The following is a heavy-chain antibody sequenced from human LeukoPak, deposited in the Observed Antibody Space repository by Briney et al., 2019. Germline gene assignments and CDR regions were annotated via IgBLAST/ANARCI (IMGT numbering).Heavy chain of an antibody. CDR1: GGSISSSNYY. V-gene: IGHV4-39*01. D-gene: IGHD1-26*01. CDR3: ARHRGSGSYYDPHDY. CDR2: ISFSGGT. J-gene: IGHJ4*02. Sequence: SETLSLTCTVSGGSISSSNYYWGWIRQPPGTGLQWIGSISFSGGTYYNPSLKSRVTISGDTSKNQFSLNLNAVTAADTAVYYCARHRGSGSYYDPHDYWGQGTLVTVSS.